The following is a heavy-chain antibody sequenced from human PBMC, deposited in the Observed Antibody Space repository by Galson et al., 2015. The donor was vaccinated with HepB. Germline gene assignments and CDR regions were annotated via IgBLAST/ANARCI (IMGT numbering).Heavy chain of an antibody. J-gene: IGHJ3*02. Sequence: SVKVSCKASGYRFTGYYMNWVRQAPGQGLEWMGWINPNSGDTNYAQSFQGRVTMTRDTSISTAYMELSRLTSDDTAVYYCARGSPMVVDVFEIWGQGTMVTVSS. CDR1: GYRFTGYY. CDR3: ARGSPMVVDVFEI. D-gene: IGHD3-10*01. CDR2: INPNSGDT. V-gene: IGHV1-2*02.